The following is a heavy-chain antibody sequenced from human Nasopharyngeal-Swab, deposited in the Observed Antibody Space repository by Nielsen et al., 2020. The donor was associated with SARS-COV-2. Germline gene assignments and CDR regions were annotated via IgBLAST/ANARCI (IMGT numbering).Heavy chain of an antibody. CDR1: GFTFSSYS. V-gene: IGHV3-48*01. CDR3: ARDVVVETYYYYYMDV. CDR2: ISSSSSTI. J-gene: IGHJ6*03. Sequence: GGSLRLSCAASGFTFSSYSMNWVRQAPGKGLEWVSYISSSSSTIYYADSVKGRFTISRDNAKNSLYLQMNSLRAEDTAAYYCARDVVVETYYYYYMDVWGKGTTVTVSS. D-gene: IGHD2-2*01.